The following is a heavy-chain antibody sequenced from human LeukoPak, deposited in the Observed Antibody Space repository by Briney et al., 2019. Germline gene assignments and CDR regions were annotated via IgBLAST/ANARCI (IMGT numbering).Heavy chain of an antibody. CDR2: IYYSGST. J-gene: IGHJ5*02. CDR3: ARTYSSGWSSFDP. V-gene: IGHV4-59*01. Sequence: SETLSLTCTVSGGSISSYYWSWIRQPPGKGLEWIGYIYYSGSTNYNPSLKSRVTISVDTSKNQFSLKLSSVTAADTAVYYCARTYSSGWSSFDPWAREPWSPSPQ. CDR1: GGSISSYY. D-gene: IGHD6-19*01.